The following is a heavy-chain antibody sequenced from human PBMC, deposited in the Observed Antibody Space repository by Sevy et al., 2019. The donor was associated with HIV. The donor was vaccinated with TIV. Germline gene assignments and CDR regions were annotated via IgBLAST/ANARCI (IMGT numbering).Heavy chain of an antibody. CDR3: ATTQVYYSDNSGYLDY. CDR2: FDPEDGTT. V-gene: IGHV1-24*01. J-gene: IGHJ4*02. CDR1: GYTLTQLS. Sequence: ASVKVSCKVSGYTLTQLSMHWVRQTPGKGLEWMGRFDPEDGTTIYAQKFQGRVTMTEDTSTDTAYLELSSLRSEDTAVYYCATTQVYYSDNSGYLDYWGRGTLVTVSS. D-gene: IGHD3-22*01.